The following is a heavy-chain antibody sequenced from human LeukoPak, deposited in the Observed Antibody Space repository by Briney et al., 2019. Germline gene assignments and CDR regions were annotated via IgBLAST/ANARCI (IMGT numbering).Heavy chain of an antibody. Sequence: ASVKVSCKASGYTFTSYGISWVRQAPGQGLEWMGWISAYNGNTNYAQKLQGRVTMTTDTSTSTAYMELRSLRSDDTAVYYCAGDLQPYYYDSSGYYFLWGQGTLVTVSS. CDR2: ISAYNGNT. D-gene: IGHD3-22*01. J-gene: IGHJ4*02. CDR1: GYTFTSYG. V-gene: IGHV1-18*01. CDR3: AGDLQPYYYDSSGYYFL.